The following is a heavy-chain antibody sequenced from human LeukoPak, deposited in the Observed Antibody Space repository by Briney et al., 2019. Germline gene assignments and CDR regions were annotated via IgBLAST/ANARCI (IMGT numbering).Heavy chain of an antibody. CDR3: ASAGYYYGSGTHSGDY. Sequence: GGSLRLSCAASGFTFSSYEMNWVRQAPGKGLEWVSYISSSSSTIYYADSVKGRFTISRDNAKNSLYLQMNSLRAEDTAVYYCASAGYYYGSGTHSGDYWGQGTLVTVSS. J-gene: IGHJ4*02. CDR1: GFTFSSYE. CDR2: ISSSSSTI. V-gene: IGHV3-48*03. D-gene: IGHD3-10*01.